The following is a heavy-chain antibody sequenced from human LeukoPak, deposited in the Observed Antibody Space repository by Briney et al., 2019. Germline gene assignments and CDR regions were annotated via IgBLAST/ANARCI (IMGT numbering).Heavy chain of an antibody. V-gene: IGHV5-10-1*01. CDR1: GYSFPSYW. Sequence: GESLKISCKGSGYSFPSYWISWVRQTPGKGLEWMGRIDPSDSYTNYSPSFQGHVTISADKSISTAYLQWSSLKASDTAMYYCARDIQLWSYYYYGMDVWGQGTTVTVSS. CDR3: ARDIQLWSYYYYGMDV. J-gene: IGHJ6*02. CDR2: IDPSDSYT. D-gene: IGHD5-18*01.